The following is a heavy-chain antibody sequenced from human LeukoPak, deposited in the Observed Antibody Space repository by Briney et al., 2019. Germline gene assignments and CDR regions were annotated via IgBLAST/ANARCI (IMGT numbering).Heavy chain of an antibody. CDR3: VRSAKTFDY. Sequence: PGGSLRLSCAASGFTFSSYVMHWVRQAPGKGLEWVAIISYDGSNEYYADSVKGRFTISRDNSKNTLYLQMNSLRAGDTAVYYCVRSAKTFDYWGQGTLVTVSS. J-gene: IGHJ4*02. CDR1: GFTFSSYV. CDR2: ISYDGSNE. V-gene: IGHV3-30*04.